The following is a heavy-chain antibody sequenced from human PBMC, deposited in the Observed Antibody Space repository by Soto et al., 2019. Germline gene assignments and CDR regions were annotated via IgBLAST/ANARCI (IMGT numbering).Heavy chain of an antibody. CDR1: GDSISRSHW. D-gene: IGHD3-22*01. J-gene: IGHJ4*02. Sequence: QVQLQESGPGLVRPSGALSVTCAVSGDSISRSHWWSWVRQSQGKGLEWIGEISHSGITNYTPSLKSRVTISGDKSKNQLSLKLTSVTAADTAVYYCARVRYDRSGFDHWGQGTLVSVSS. CDR2: ISHSGIT. V-gene: IGHV4-4*02. CDR3: ARVRYDRSGFDH.